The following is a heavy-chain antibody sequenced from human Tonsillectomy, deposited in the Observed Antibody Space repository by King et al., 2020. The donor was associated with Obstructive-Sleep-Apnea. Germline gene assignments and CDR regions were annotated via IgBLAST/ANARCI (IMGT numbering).Heavy chain of an antibody. V-gene: IGHV4-34*01. CDR3: ARVEEGGSIRGYGLDV. J-gene: IGHJ6*02. D-gene: IGHD2-2*01. CDR1: DGSFSSSY. Sequence: LQQWGAGLLKPSETLSLTCAVYDGSFSSSYWSWIRQPPGKGLEWIGEINHSGSSNCNPSLKSRVTVSVDTSKNQFSLKLSSVTAADTAVYYCARVEEGGSIRGYGLDVWGQGTTVTVSS. CDR2: INHSGSS.